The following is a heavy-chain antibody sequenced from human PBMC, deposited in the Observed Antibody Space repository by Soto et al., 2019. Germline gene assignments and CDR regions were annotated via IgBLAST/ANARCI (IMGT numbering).Heavy chain of an antibody. J-gene: IGHJ3*02. V-gene: IGHV3-15*01. CDR2: IKRKADGGPT. CDR1: GFTFSDAW. CDR3: TTNDVFDI. Sequence: LGLSCAASGFTFSDAWMSWVRQTPGKGLEWIGRIKRKADGGPTDYAAPVKGRFTISRDDSKNTLYLQMNSLKTEDTALYYCTTNDVFDIWGQGTMVTVSS.